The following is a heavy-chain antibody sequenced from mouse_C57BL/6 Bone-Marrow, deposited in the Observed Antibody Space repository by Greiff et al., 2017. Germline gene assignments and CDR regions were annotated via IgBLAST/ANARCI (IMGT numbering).Heavy chain of an antibody. CDR3: AKKGDSSGFWFAY. CDR1: GFSLPSYG. Sequence: QVQLQQSGPGLVQPSQSLSITCTVSGFSLPSYGVHWVRQSPGKGLEWLGVIWRGGSTDYNAAFMSRLSITKDNSKSQVFFKMNSLQADDTAIYYCAKKGDSSGFWFAYWGQGTLVTVSA. J-gene: IGHJ3*01. D-gene: IGHD3-2*02. CDR2: IWRGGST. V-gene: IGHV2-5*01.